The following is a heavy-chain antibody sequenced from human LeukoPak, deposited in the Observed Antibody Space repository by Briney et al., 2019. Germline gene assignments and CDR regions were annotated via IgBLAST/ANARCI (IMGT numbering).Heavy chain of an antibody. Sequence: GRSLRLSCAASGFTFSSYAMHWVRQAPGKGLEWVAVLSYDGSDKYYADSVKGRFTISRDNSRNTLYLQMNSLRTEDTAMYYCARDPYCSGGSCLLGAFDIWGQGTMVTVSS. D-gene: IGHD2-15*01. CDR1: GFTFSSYA. J-gene: IGHJ3*02. CDR3: ARDPYCSGGSCLLGAFDI. CDR2: LSYDGSDK. V-gene: IGHV3-30*04.